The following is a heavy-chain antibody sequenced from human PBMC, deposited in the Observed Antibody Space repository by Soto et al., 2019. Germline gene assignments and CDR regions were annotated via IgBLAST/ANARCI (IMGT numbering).Heavy chain of an antibody. CDR1: GFTFRGYG. D-gene: IGHD5-18*01. Sequence: GSLRLSCAASGFTFRGYGMHWVRQAPGRGLEWVALISYDGSIKYYADSVRGRFTISRDNSKNTLYLQMNSLRAEDTAVYYCANSEYSRYKNIDVWGQGTTVTVSS. J-gene: IGHJ6*02. V-gene: IGHV3-30*18. CDR2: ISYDGSIK. CDR3: ANSEYSRYKNIDV.